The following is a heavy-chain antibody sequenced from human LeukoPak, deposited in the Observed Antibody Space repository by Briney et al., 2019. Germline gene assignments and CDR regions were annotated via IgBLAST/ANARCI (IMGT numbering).Heavy chain of an antibody. V-gene: IGHV3-23*01. CDR2: MTDMGPNT. CDR3: ARRLSLRFDAFAV. CDR1: GFTVSDYA. D-gene: IGHD3-3*01. J-gene: IGHJ3*01. Sequence: QPGGSLRLSRAASGFTVSDYAMTWIRQSAGKGLEWVSSMTDMGPNTYYADSVKGRFTISRDTSKNILFLQMNSLRVEDTALYYCARRLSLRFDAFAVWGPGTVVTVSS.